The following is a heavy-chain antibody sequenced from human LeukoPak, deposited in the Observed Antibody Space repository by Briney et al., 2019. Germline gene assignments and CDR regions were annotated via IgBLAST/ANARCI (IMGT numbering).Heavy chain of an antibody. Sequence: GGSLTLSCAASGFSLSDFAMSWVRQAPGEGLEWLSVIGGSGGTTFYADSVKGRFTISRDNPKNTLYLQMNSLRAEDTAVYYCARAGGYVGFDYWGQGTLVTVSS. CDR3: ARAGGYVGFDY. V-gene: IGHV3-23*01. CDR1: GFSLSDFA. J-gene: IGHJ4*02. CDR2: IGGSGGTT. D-gene: IGHD5-12*01.